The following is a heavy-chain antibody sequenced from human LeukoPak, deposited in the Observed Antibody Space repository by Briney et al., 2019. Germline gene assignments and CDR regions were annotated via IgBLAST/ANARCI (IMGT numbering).Heavy chain of an antibody. CDR3: ARDKGGNWGFGAFDI. J-gene: IGHJ3*02. CDR2: IYTSGST. Sequence: SETLSLTCTVSGGSISSSSYYWGWIRQPAGKGLEWIGRIYTSGSTNYNPSLKSRVTISVDTSKNQFSLKLSSVTAADTAVYYCARDKGGNWGFGAFDIWGQGTMVTVSS. V-gene: IGHV4-61*02. CDR1: GGSISSSSYY. D-gene: IGHD7-27*01.